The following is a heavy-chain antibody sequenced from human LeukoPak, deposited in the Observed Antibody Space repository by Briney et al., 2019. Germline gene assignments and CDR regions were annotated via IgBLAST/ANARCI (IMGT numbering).Heavy chain of an antibody. Sequence: SQTLSLTCAFSGDSVFINSVAWNWIRQSPSRGLEGLGRTYYRSKWHNDYAASVSSRITINPDTSKNQFSLQLNSVTPEDTAVYYCARGKFNAFDMWGQGTMVTVSS. J-gene: IGHJ3*02. V-gene: IGHV6-1*01. CDR2: TYYRSKWHN. CDR3: ARGKFNAFDM. CDR1: GDSVFINSVA.